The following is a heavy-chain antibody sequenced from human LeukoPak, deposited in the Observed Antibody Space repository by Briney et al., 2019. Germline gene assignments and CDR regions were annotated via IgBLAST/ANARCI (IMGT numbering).Heavy chain of an antibody. J-gene: IGHJ3*02. D-gene: IGHD5-12*01. Sequence: GGSLRLSCAASGFTFNTYSMNWARQAPGEGLEWVSSIDSSSGYMFYADSVKGRFIISRDNAKNSLCLQINSLRAEDTAVYYCAREYSGYDLNDAFDIWGQGTMVTVSS. CDR2: IDSSSGYM. CDR1: GFTFNTYS. CDR3: AREYSGYDLNDAFDI. V-gene: IGHV3-21*01.